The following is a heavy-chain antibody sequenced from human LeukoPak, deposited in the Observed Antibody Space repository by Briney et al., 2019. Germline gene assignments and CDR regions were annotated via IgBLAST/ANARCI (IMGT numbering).Heavy chain of an antibody. Sequence: SETLSLTCTVSGGSISSSSYYWGWIRQPPGKGLEWIGIIYYSGSTYYNPSLKSRLTISVDTSKNQFSLKLSSVTATDTAVYYCARRGYCSSTSCYEYWFEPWGQGTLVTVSS. V-gene: IGHV4-39*01. D-gene: IGHD2-2*01. J-gene: IGHJ5*02. CDR3: ARRGYCSSTSCYEYWFEP. CDR2: IYYSGST. CDR1: GGSISSSSYY.